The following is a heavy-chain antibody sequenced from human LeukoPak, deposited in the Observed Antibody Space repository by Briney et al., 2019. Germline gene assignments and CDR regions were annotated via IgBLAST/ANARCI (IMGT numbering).Heavy chain of an antibody. J-gene: IGHJ6*03. V-gene: IGHV1-18*01. Sequence: ASVKVSCKASGYTFTSYGISWVRQAPGQGLEWMGWISAYNDNTNSAQKLQGRVTTSTDTSTSTAYMELRSLRSDDTAVYYCARGAVAGNYYYYMDVWGKGTTVTVSS. CDR1: GYTFTSYG. D-gene: IGHD6-19*01. CDR2: ISAYNDNT. CDR3: ARGAVAGNYYYYMDV.